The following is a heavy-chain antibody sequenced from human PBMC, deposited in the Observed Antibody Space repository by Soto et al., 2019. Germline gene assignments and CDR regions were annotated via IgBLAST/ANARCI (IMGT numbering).Heavy chain of an antibody. CDR2: IGTAGDT. Sequence: EVQLVESGGGLVQPGGSLRLSCAASGFTFSSYDMHWVRQATGKGLEWVSAIGTAGDTYYPGSVKGRFTISRENAKNSLYLQMNSLRAGDTAVYYCARATEDTSGYDFYDYWGQGTLVTVSS. V-gene: IGHV3-13*01. CDR1: GFTFSSYD. CDR3: ARATEDTSGYDFYDY. J-gene: IGHJ4*02. D-gene: IGHD5-12*01.